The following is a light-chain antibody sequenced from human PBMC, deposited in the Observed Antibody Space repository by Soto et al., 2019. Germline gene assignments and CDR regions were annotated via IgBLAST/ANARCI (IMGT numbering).Light chain of an antibody. CDR1: SSDIGDNY. V-gene: IGLV2-14*01. CDR3: SSYTSINTHL. CDR2: EVS. J-gene: IGLJ2*01. Sequence: QSALTQPASVSGSPGQSITISCTGTSSDIGDNYVSWYQQHPGKAPKLVIFEVSNRPSGVSTRFSGSKSGNTASLTISGLQAEDEADYYCSSYTSINTHLFGGGTKLTVL.